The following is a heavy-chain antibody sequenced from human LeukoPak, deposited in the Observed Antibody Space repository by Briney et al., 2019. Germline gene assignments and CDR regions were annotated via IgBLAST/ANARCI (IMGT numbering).Heavy chain of an antibody. V-gene: IGHV3-7*01. D-gene: IGHD3-10*01. Sequence: GGSLRLSCAASGFTFSSYSMNWVRQAPGKGLEWVANIKQDGSEKYYVDSVKGRFTISRDNAKNSLYLQMNSLRAEDTAVYYCARDQRLWFGEISPDYYYGMDVWGQGTTVTVSS. CDR2: IKQDGSEK. J-gene: IGHJ6*02. CDR3: ARDQRLWFGEISPDYYYGMDV. CDR1: GFTFSSYS.